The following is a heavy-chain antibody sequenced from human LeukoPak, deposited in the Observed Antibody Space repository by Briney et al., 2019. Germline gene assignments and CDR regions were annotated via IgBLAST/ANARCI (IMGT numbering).Heavy chain of an antibody. Sequence: SETLSLTCAVSGYSISSGYYWGWIRQPPGKGLEWIGSIYHSASTYYNPSLKSRVTISVDTSKNQFSLKLSSVTAADTAVYYCARQRGCSSTSCYRFDYWGQGTLVTVSS. D-gene: IGHD2-2*01. CDR1: GYSISSGYY. J-gene: IGHJ4*02. V-gene: IGHV4-38-2*01. CDR2: IYHSAST. CDR3: ARQRGCSSTSCYRFDY.